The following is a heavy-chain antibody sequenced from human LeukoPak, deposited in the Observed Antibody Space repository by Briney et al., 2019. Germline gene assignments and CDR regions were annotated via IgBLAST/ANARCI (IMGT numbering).Heavy chain of an antibody. V-gene: IGHV3-23*01. J-gene: IGHJ4*02. CDR3: ARPRITMIVVIITPPDY. Sequence: GGSLRLSCAASGFTFSSYWMSWVRQAPGKGLEWVSAISGNAVSTYYADSVKGRFTISRDNSKNTLYLQMNSLRVEDTAVYYCARPRITMIVVIITPPDYWGQGTLVTVSS. CDR1: GFTFSSYW. D-gene: IGHD3-22*01. CDR2: ISGNAVST.